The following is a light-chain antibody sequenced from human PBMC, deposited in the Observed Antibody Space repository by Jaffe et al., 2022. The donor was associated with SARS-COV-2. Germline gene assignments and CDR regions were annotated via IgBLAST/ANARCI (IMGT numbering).Light chain of an antibody. CDR2: GAS. J-gene: IGKJ3*01. CDR3: QQYGNSART. CDR1: QSVTNY. V-gene: IGKV3-20*01. Sequence: EIVLTQSPGTLSLSPGERATLSCRASQSVTNYLAWYKHKTGQAPRLLIYGASSRATGIPDRFSGSGSGTDFTLTISRLEPEDSAVYYCQQYGNSARTFGPGTKVDIK.